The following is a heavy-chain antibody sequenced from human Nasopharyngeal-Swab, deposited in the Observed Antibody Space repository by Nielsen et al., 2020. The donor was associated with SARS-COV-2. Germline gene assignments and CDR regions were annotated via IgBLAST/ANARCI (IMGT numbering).Heavy chain of an antibody. J-gene: IGHJ6*03. CDR1: GFSFSYSG. V-gene: IGHV3-33*01. CDR3: AREGIFGVVTGMDV. CDR2: IWYDGSNK. D-gene: IGHD3-3*01. Sequence: GESLKISCATSGFSFSYSGMHWVRQAPGKGLQWVAFIWYDGSNKYYADSVKGRFTISRDNSKNTLYLQMNSLRAEDTAVYYCAREGIFGVVTGMDVWGKGTTVTVSS.